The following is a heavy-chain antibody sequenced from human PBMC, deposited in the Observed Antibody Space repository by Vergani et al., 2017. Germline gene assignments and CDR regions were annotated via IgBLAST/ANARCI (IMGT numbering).Heavy chain of an antibody. J-gene: IGHJ6*02. CDR2: IYTRGST. CDR1: GGSISSGSYH. Sequence: QVQLQESGPGLVKPSQTLSLTFPVSGGSISSGSYHWSWIRQPAGKGLEWIGRIYTRGSTNYNPSLKSRVTISVDTAKNQFSLKLSSVTAADTAVYYCARDISSGWPYYYYGMDVWGQGTTVTVSS. CDR3: ARDISSGWPYYYYGMDV. D-gene: IGHD6-19*01. V-gene: IGHV4-61*02.